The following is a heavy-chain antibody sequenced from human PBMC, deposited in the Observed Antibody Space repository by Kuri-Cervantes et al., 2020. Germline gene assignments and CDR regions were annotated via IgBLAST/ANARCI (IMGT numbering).Heavy chain of an antibody. CDR2: VIPLLGTA. J-gene: IGHJ3*02. CDR1: GGTHGSFG. D-gene: IGHD7-27*01. CDR3: ARELGNLVADAFDI. V-gene: IGHV1-69*05. Sequence: SVKDSCKASGGTHGSFGISWVRQAPGQGLEWVGEVIPLLGTAHYAQTFQDRITITTDEVPSTAYMELSSLRSEDAAVYYCARELGNLVADAFDIWGQGTLVTVSS.